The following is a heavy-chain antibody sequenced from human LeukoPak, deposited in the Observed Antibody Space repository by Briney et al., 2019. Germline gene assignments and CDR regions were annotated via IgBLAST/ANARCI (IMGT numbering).Heavy chain of an antibody. Sequence: SETLSLTCTVSGGSISSSSYYWGWIRQPPGKGLEWIGEINHSGSTNYNPSLKSRVTISVDTSKNQFSLKLSSVTAADTAVYYCAAFSSWYLYYFDYWGQGTLVTVSS. D-gene: IGHD6-13*01. V-gene: IGHV4-39*07. CDR3: AAFSSWYLYYFDY. CDR2: INHSGST. J-gene: IGHJ4*02. CDR1: GGSISSSSYY.